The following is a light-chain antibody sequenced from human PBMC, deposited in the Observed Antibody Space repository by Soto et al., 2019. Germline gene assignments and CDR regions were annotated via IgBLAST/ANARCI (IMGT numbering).Light chain of an antibody. Sequence: EIVLTQSPGTLSLSPGERATLSCRASQSVSITYLAWYQQKPGQAPRLLIYGASIRATGIPDRFSGSGSGTDFTLTIRRLEPEDFAVYYCQQYGRSSWTFGQGTKVEIK. CDR3: QQYGRSSWT. J-gene: IGKJ1*01. CDR2: GAS. CDR1: QSVSITY. V-gene: IGKV3-20*01.